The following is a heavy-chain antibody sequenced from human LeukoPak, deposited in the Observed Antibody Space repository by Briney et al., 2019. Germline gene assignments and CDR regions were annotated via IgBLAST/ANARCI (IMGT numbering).Heavy chain of an antibody. Sequence: GGSLRLSCAASGFTFSSYSMNWVRQAPGKGLEWVSYISSSSSTIYYADSVKGRFTISRDNAKNSLYRQMNSLRAEDTAVYYCARDRSPVGFGDSIDYWGQGTLVTVSS. CDR1: GFTFSSYS. CDR2: ISSSSSTI. V-gene: IGHV3-48*04. CDR3: ARDRSPVGFGDSIDY. D-gene: IGHD4-17*01. J-gene: IGHJ4*02.